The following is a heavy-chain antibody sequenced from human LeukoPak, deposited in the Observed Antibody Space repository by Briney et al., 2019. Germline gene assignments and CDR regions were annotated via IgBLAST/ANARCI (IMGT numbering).Heavy chain of an antibody. CDR1: GFTVSSSY. Sequence: GRSLRLSCAVSGFTVSSSYMNWVRQAPGKGLEWVSVIYDGGSTYYADSVKGRFTISRDNSKNTLYLQMNSLRAEDTAVYYCARLNSDDTLFDYWGQGTQVTVSS. CDR3: ARLNSDDTLFDY. CDR2: IYDGGST. D-gene: IGHD4-23*01. V-gene: IGHV3-53*01. J-gene: IGHJ4*02.